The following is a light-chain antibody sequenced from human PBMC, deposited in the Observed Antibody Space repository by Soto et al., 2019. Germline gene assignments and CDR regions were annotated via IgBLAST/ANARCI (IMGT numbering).Light chain of an antibody. CDR3: GTCDSSLSAGV. Sequence: QSVLTQPPSVSAAPGQKVTISCSGSSSNIGNNFVSWYQQLPGTAPKLLIYDNYHRPSGIPDRFSGSKSGTSATLGITGLQTGDEADYDCGTCDSSLSAGVFGGGTKLTVL. V-gene: IGLV1-51*01. J-gene: IGLJ2*01. CDR2: DNY. CDR1: SSNIGNNF.